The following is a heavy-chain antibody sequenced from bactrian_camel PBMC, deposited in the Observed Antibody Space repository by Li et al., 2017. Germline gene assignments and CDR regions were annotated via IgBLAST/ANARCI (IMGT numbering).Heavy chain of an antibody. V-gene: IGHV3S53*01. CDR3: AAEWSGADACRSRAIGVPDFQY. CDR2: LDSDSRT. Sequence: HVQLVESGGGSVESGGSLRLSCSASGSTYGSFPMAWFRQAPGKEREGVAALDSDSRTKYADSVKGRFTISQDNGKSTLYPQMTSLKPEDTAMYYCAAEWSGADACRSRAIGVPDFQYLGQGTQVTVS. J-gene: IGHJ4*01. CDR1: GSTYGSFP. D-gene: IGHD3*01.